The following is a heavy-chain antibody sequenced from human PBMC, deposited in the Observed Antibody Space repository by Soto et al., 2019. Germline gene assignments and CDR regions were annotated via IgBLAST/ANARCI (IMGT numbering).Heavy chain of an antibody. CDR2: IYYTGKT. Sequence: TLSLTCIFSCYYIHVGGYYWTWIRQRPGKGLEWMGYIYYTGKTYYNPSLESRLTMSVDRSKNQFSLRLTSVTAADTAVYFCGRDLTSNANCIDPWGQGTLVTVSS. D-gene: IGHD2-2*01. J-gene: IGHJ5*02. CDR3: GRDLTSNANCIDP. CDR1: CYYIHVGGYY. V-gene: IGHV4-30-4*01.